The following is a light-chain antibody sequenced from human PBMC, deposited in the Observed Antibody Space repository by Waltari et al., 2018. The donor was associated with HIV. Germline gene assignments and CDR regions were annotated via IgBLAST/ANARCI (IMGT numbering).Light chain of an antibody. CDR2: GVY. Sequence: QSALTQPASVSGSPGQSITISCAGTTSDLDIFDSVSWYQQHPGRAPQLMIFGVYSRPSGVSSRFSGSKSGNTASLTISGLQAEDEANYYCCSYTAIHTLIFGGGTKLTVL. CDR3: CSYTAIHTLI. CDR1: TSDLDIFDS. V-gene: IGLV2-14*01. J-gene: IGLJ2*01.